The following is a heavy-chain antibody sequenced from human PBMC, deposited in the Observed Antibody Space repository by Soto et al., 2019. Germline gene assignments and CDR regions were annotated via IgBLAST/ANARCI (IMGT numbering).Heavy chain of an antibody. D-gene: IGHD5-12*01. Sequence: SESLSLACTVPVGSIDTLYWSWVRQPAGKGLEWIGRIFSSGSTSFNPSLEIRVAMSVDTSKNHFSLNLSSVTAADMAVYYCAREGSYSAYNFAHGIQLWSFDFWGQGALVTVSS. CDR1: VGSIDTLY. V-gene: IGHV4-4*07. J-gene: IGHJ4*02. CDR2: IFSSGST. CDR3: AREGSYSAYNFAHGIQLWSFDF.